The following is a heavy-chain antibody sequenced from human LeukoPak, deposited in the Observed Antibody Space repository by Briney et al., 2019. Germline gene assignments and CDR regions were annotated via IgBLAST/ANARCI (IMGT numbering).Heavy chain of an antibody. J-gene: IGHJ4*02. CDR1: GFTFSSYG. D-gene: IGHD1-26*01. CDR2: IRYDGSNK. V-gene: IGHV3-30*02. CDR3: AKLVSGSYLDY. Sequence: GGSLRLSCAASGFTFSSYGMHWVRQAPGKGLEGVAFIRYDGSNKYYADSVKGRFTISRDNSKNTVYLQMNSLRAEDTAVYYCAKLVSGSYLDYWGQGTLVTVSS.